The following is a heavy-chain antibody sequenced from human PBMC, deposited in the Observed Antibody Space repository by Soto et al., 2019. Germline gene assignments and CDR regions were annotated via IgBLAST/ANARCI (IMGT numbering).Heavy chain of an antibody. Sequence: SETLSLTXSVSGGSISGSYWSWIRQSPGKGLEWLGYVYYTGSTNYSPSLRSRVSISVDTSKNEFSLRLSSVTAADTAVYFCARSVAVPGAHIDYWGQGTQVTVS. CDR1: GGSISGSY. CDR2: VYYTGST. CDR3: ARSVAVPGAHIDY. J-gene: IGHJ4*02. D-gene: IGHD6-19*01. V-gene: IGHV4-59*01.